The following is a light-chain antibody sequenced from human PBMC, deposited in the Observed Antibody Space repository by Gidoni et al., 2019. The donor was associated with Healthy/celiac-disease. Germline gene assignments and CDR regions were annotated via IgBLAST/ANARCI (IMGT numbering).Light chain of an antibody. J-gene: IGLJ3*02. V-gene: IGLV1-47*01. CDR1: SSNIGSNY. Sequence: QSVLTPPPSASGTPGQRVTISCSGSSSNIGSNYVYWYQPLPGTAPKLLIYRNNQRPSGVPDRFSGSKSGTSASLAISGLRSEDEADYYCAAWDDSLSGQVFGGGTKLTVL. CDR3: AAWDDSLSGQV. CDR2: RNN.